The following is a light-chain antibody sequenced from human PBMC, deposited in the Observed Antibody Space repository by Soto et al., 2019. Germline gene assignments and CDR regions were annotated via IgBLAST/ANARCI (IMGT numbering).Light chain of an antibody. CDR2: EVS. CDR1: SSDIGGYNY. J-gene: IGLJ1*01. V-gene: IGLV2-14*01. Sequence: QSALTQPASVSGSPGQSITISCAGTSSDIGGYNYVSWYQQHPGKAPKVMIYEVSNRPSGVSNRFSGSKSGNTASLTISGLQAEDEVDYYCSSYTSSSTLYVFGGGTKVTVL. CDR3: SSYTSSSTLYV.